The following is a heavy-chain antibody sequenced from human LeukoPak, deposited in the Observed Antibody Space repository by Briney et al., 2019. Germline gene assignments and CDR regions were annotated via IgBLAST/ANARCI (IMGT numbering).Heavy chain of an antibody. J-gene: IGHJ4*02. D-gene: IGHD4-11*01. CDR2: IRYDGSNK. CDR1: GFTFSSYG. Sequence: TGGSLRLSCAASGFTFSSYGMHWVRQAPGKGLEWVAFIRYDGSNKYYADSVKGRFTISRDNSKNTLYLQMNSLRAEDTAVYYCAKDRDYSRTPLFDYWGQGTLVTVSS. CDR3: AKDRDYSRTPLFDY. V-gene: IGHV3-30*02.